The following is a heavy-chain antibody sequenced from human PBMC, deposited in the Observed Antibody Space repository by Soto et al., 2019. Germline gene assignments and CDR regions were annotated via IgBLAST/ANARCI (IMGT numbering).Heavy chain of an antibody. D-gene: IGHD3-22*01. CDR3: ARTYYYDSSHYYPFAF. CDR2: IYPGDSDT. V-gene: IGHV5-51*01. Sequence: ESMKISCKGSGYNFTSYWIAWVRQMPGKGLEWMGIIYPGDSDTRYSPSFQGQVTISADKSISTAFLQWSRLKASDTAIFYCARTYYYDSSHYYPFAFWGQRSLVVVSA. J-gene: IGHJ4*02. CDR1: GYNFTSYW.